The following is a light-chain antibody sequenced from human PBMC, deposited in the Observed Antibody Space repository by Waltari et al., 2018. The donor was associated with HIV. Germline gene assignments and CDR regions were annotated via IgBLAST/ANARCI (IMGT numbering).Light chain of an antibody. V-gene: IGLV1-40*01. CDR2: GNG. CDR3: QSYDSSLSEV. CDR1: SSNIGAGYD. Sequence: QSVLTQPPSVSGAPGQRVTISCTGSSSNIGAGYDVHWYQQLPGTAPKLLIYGNGNRPSGVPDRFSGSKSGTSASLAITGLQAGDEADYYCQSYDSSLSEVFGTGTKVTVL. J-gene: IGLJ1*01.